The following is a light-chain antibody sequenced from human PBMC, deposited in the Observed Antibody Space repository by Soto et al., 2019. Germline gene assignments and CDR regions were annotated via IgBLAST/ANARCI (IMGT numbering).Light chain of an antibody. Sequence: DIQMTQSPSTLSASVGDRVTITCRASQSIGDSLAWYQQKPGKAPKLLIYKASSLESGVPSRFSGSGSGTEFTLTISSLQPDDFATYYCQQYNSHGTFGQGTKVDIK. CDR2: KAS. J-gene: IGKJ1*01. V-gene: IGKV1-5*03. CDR1: QSIGDS. CDR3: QQYNSHGT.